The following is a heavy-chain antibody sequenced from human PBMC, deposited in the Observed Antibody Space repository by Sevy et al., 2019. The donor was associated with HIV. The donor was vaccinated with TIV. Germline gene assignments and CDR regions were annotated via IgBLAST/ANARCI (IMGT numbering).Heavy chain of an antibody. CDR2: IYPGDSDT. CDR3: ARTKKGYYYGSGSFNY. J-gene: IGHJ4*02. V-gene: IGHV5-51*01. D-gene: IGHD3-10*01. Sequence: VESLKISCKGSGYSFTSYWIGWVRQMPGKGLEWMGIIYPGDSDTRYSPSFQGQVTISADKSISTAYLQWSSLKASDTAMYYCARTKKGYYYGSGSFNYWGQGTLVTVSS. CDR1: GYSFTSYW.